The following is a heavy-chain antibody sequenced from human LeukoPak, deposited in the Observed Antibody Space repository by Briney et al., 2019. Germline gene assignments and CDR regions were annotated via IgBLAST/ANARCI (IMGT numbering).Heavy chain of an antibody. D-gene: IGHD3-10*01. Sequence: SETLSLTCAVYGGSFSGYYWSWIRQPPGKGLEWIGEINHSGSTNYNPSLKSRVTISVDKSKNQFSLKLSSVTAVDTAVYYCARLWFGELLSSDYWGQGTLVTVSS. CDR1: GGSFSGYY. J-gene: IGHJ4*02. V-gene: IGHV4-34*01. CDR3: ARLWFGELLSSDY. CDR2: INHSGST.